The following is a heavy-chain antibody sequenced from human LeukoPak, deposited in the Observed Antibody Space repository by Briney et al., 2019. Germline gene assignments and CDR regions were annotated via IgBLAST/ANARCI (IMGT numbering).Heavy chain of an antibody. CDR3: ATDLLDY. Sequence: PGGSLRLSCAASGFTFSNAWMSWVRQAPGKGLEWIGRIKRKTDSGTTDFAAPVKGRFTVSRDDSENKVFLQMNSLKTEDTAVYYCATDLLDYWGQGTLVIVSS. V-gene: IGHV3-15*01. CDR1: GFTFSNAW. CDR2: IKRKTDSGTT. J-gene: IGHJ4*02.